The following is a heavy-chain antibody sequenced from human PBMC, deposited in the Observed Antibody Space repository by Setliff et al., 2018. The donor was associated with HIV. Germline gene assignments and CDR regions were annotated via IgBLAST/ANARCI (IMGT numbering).Heavy chain of an antibody. CDR1: GFTFSAYV. D-gene: IGHD3-16*01. V-gene: IGHV3-23*01. CDR3: AKDLWGRFPRRGFDH. J-gene: IGHJ4*02. CDR2: ISARSDYT. Sequence: GSLRLSCAASGFTFSAYVMSWIRQAPGKGPEWVSAISARSDYTYAADSMKGRFTISRDNSQNTLYLQMNSLRAEDAAIYYCAKDLWGRFPRRGFDHWGQGTLVTVSS.